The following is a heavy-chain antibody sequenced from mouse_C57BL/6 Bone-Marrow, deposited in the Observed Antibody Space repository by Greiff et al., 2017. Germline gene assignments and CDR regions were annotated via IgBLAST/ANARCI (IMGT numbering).Heavy chain of an antibody. CDR3: ARGDYYGNYFDY. CDR2: ISNGGGST. D-gene: IGHD1-1*01. Sequence: EVNVVESGGGLVQPGGSLKLSCAASGFTFSDYYMYWVRQTPEKRLEWVAYISNGGGSTYYPDTVKGRFTISRDNAKNTLYLQRSRLKSEDTAMYYCARGDYYGNYFDYWGQGTTLTVSS. J-gene: IGHJ2*01. CDR1: GFTFSDYY. V-gene: IGHV5-12*01.